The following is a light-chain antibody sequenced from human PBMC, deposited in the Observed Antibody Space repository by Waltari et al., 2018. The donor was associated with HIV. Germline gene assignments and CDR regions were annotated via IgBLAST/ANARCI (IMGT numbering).Light chain of an antibody. CDR1: SSTIGSNT. CDR2: SNN. CDR3: AAWDDSLNAWV. V-gene: IGLV1-44*01. J-gene: IGLJ3*02. Sequence: QSVLTQPPSASGTPGQRVPISCSGSSSTIGSNTVNWYQQLPGTAPKLLIYSNNQRPSGVPDRFSGSKSGTSASLAISGLQSEDEADYYCAAWDDSLNAWVFGGGTKLTVL.